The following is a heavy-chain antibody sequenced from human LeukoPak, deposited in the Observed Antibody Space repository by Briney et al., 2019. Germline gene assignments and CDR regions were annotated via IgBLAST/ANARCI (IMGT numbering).Heavy chain of an antibody. CDR1: GFTFSSFD. J-gene: IGHJ4*02. CDR3: ARDEGNFVGPRDH. Sequence: GGSLRLSCAASGFTFSSFDMTWVRQAPGKGLEWVAVMSSDGTNKYFADSVKGRFTISRDNSKSTLYLQMNGLRPEDTAVYYCARDEGNFVGPRDHWGQGTLVTVSS. D-gene: IGHD2/OR15-2a*01. V-gene: IGHV3-30-3*01. CDR2: MSSDGTNK.